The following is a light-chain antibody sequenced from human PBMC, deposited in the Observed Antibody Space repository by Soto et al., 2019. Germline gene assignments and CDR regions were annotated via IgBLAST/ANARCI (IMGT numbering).Light chain of an antibody. V-gene: IGKV3-20*01. CDR1: QSLSFN. CDR3: QQYGSSPRT. Sequence: EIVLTQSPATLSVSPGERSIPSCRASQSLSFNLAWYQQKPGQAPRLLIYGASSRATGIPDRFSGSGSGTDFTLTISRLEPEDFAVYYCQQYGSSPRTFGQGTKVDTK. CDR2: GAS. J-gene: IGKJ1*01.